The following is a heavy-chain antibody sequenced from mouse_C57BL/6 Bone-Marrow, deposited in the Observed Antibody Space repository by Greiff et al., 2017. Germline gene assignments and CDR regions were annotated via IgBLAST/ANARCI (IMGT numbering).Heavy chain of an antibody. CDR1: GFTFSSYT. J-gene: IGHJ1*03. D-gene: IGHD6-1*01. V-gene: IGHV5-9*01. Sequence: EVKLVESGGGLVKPGGSLKLSCAASGFTFSSYTMSWVRQTPEKRLEWVATISGGGGNTYYPDSVKGRFTISRDNAKNTLYLQMSSLRSEDTALYYGARRGAAGYFDVWGTGTTVTVSS. CDR2: ISGGGGNT. CDR3: ARRGAAGYFDV.